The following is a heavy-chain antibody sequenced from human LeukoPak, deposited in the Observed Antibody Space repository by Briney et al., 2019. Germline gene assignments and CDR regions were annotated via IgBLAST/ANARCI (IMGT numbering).Heavy chain of an antibody. CDR3: ARDEKYYDSSGYWGSHFDL. CDR2: INWNGGST. D-gene: IGHD3-22*01. J-gene: IGHJ2*01. Sequence: GGSLRLSCAASGFAFSTYAMTWVRQAPGKGLEWGSGINWNGGSTGYADSVKGRFTISRDNAKNSLYLQMNSLRAEDTALYYCARDEKYYDSSGYWGSHFDLWGRGTLVTVSS. V-gene: IGHV3-20*04. CDR1: GFAFSTYA.